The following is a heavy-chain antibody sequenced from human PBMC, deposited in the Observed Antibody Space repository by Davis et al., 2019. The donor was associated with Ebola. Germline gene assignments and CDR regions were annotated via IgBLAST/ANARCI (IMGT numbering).Heavy chain of an antibody. V-gene: IGHV5-51*01. CDR3: VTTGQWLVTSLDP. D-gene: IGHD6-19*01. J-gene: IGHJ5*02. CDR1: GFTFTNYW. Sequence: GGSLRLSCKGSGFTFTNYWIGWVRQKPGKGLEWMGMIYGDDSDTRYSPSLQGQVTISVDKSINTAYLQWNSLKASDTAMYYCVTTGQWLVTSLDPWGQGTLVTVSS. CDR2: IYGDDSDT.